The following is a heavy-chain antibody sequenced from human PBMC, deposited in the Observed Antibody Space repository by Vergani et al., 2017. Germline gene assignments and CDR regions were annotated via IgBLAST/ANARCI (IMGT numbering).Heavy chain of an antibody. D-gene: IGHD1-1*01. J-gene: IGHJ5*02. CDR3: AGDTHSWKRADR. CDR2: LSTTGGA. V-gene: IGHV4-59*11. Sequence: QVQLQESGPGLVKSSETLSLTCSVSFDSIRNLYCNWIRQPPGKGLEWIGSLSTTGGATHASHNPSLKSRVSISVDTSKSQFSLRLTSVTAADSAIYYWAGDTHSWKRADRWGQGLLVSVSS. CDR1: FDSIRNLY.